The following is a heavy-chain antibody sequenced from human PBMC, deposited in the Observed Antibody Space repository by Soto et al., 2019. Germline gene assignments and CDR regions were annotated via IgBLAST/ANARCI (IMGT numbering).Heavy chain of an antibody. CDR3: ARDGFRADYAYYSSGSYKTYYYYYGMDV. D-gene: IGHD3-10*01. CDR1: GGTFSSYA. V-gene: IGHV1-69*01. Sequence: QVQLVQSGAEVKKPGSSVKVSCKASGGTFSSYAISWVRQAPGQGLEWMGGIIPIFGTANYAQKFQGRVTITADESTSTAYMELSSLRSEDTAVYYCARDGFRADYAYYSSGSYKTYYYYYGMDVWGQGTTVTVSS. CDR2: IIPIFGTA. J-gene: IGHJ6*02.